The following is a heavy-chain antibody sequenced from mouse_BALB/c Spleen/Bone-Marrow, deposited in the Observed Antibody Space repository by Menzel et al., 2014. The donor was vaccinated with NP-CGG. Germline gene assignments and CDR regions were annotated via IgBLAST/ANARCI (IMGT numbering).Heavy chain of an antibody. V-gene: IGHV1-18*01. CDR3: ANYDYDWLAY. D-gene: IGHD2-4*01. CDR1: GYTFTEYT. J-gene: IGHJ3*01. CDR2: FIPNNGCT. Sequence: EVQRVESGPELVKPGASVKISCKTSGYTFTEYTMHWVQQSHGKSLEWIGGFIPNNGCTSYNQKFKGKATLTVDKSSSTAYMELRSLTSVDSAVYYCANYDYDWLAYWGQGTLVTVSA.